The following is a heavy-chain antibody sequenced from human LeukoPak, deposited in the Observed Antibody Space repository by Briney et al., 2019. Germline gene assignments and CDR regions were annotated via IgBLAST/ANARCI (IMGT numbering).Heavy chain of an antibody. V-gene: IGHV3-30*03. CDR2: TSADGRNK. D-gene: IGHD3-3*01. CDR1: GFTFSSYG. J-gene: IGHJ5*02. Sequence: PGGSLRLSCAASGFTFSSYGMHWVRQAPGKGLEWVAFTSADGRNKYYVDSVKGRSSITRDNSKNTLYLQMNSLRTEDAAVYYCARDRFGARAFDPWGQGTLVTVSS. CDR3: ARDRFGARAFDP.